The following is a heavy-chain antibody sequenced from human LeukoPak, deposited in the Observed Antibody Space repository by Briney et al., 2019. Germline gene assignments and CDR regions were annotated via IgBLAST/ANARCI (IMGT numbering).Heavy chain of an antibody. J-gene: IGHJ6*02. V-gene: IGHV3-23*01. Sequence: GGSLRLSCAASGFTFSSYAMSWVRQAPGKGLEWVSAISGSGGSTYYADSVKGRFTISRDNSKNTLYLQMNSLRAEDTAVYYCAKASTGYYRVYYYYGMDVWGQGTTVTVSS. CDR1: GFTFSSYA. CDR2: ISGSGGST. D-gene: IGHD3-9*01. CDR3: AKASTGYYRVYYYYGMDV.